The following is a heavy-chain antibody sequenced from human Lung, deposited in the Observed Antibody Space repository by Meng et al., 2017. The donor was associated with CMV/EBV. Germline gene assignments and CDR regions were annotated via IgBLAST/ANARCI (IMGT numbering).Heavy chain of an antibody. CDR1: GFTFSSYE. Sequence: GGSXRLSCAASGFTFSSYEMNWVRQAPGKGLELVSYISSSGSTIYYADSVKGRFTISRDNAKNSLYLQMNSLRAEDTAVYYCASLKDIVVVPAAKGSKYYYYGMDVWXQGTTVTVSS. D-gene: IGHD2-2*01. CDR3: ASLKDIVVVPAAKGSKYYYYGMDV. V-gene: IGHV3-48*03. CDR2: ISSSGSTI. J-gene: IGHJ6*02.